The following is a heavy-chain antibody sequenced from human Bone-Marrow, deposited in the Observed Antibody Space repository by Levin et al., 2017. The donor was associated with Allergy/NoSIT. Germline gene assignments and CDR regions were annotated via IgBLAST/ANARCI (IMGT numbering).Heavy chain of an antibody. D-gene: IGHD2-8*01. CDR1: GFTVSSDY. J-gene: IGHJ4*02. V-gene: IGHV3-66*01. CDR2: IYSGGST. CDR3: AGDPGDRNGAVH. Sequence: GESLKISCAASGFTVSSDYMNWVRQAPGKGLEWVSVIYSGGSTYYADSVKGRFIISRDNSKNTVYLQMNSLRAEDTAVYFCAGDPGDRNGAVHWGRGTLVTVSS.